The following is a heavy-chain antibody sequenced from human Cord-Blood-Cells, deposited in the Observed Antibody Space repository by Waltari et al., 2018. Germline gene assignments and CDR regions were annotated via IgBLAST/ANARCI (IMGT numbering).Heavy chain of an antibody. Sequence: QVTLKESGPVLVKPTETLTLTCTVSGFSLSNARMGVSWIRQPPGKALQWLEHICSNDEKSYSTSMKSMLTISKNTTKSQVVLTMTYMDPVDTATYYCARIRERSRRGCSYGYYFDYWRQGTLVTVSS. CDR1: GFSLSNARMG. V-gene: IGHV2-26*01. CDR3: ARIRERSRRGCSYGYYFDY. J-gene: IGHJ4*02. D-gene: IGHD5-18*01. CDR2: ICSNDEK.